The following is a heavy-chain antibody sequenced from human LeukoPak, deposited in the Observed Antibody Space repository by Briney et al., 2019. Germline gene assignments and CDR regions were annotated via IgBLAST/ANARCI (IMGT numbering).Heavy chain of an antibody. D-gene: IGHD3-3*01. V-gene: IGHV3-23*01. CDR2: ISGRGGST. CDR1: GFTFSSYA. CDR3: AKAQPLLRFLEWLLDYFDY. J-gene: IGHJ4*02. Sequence: PGGSLRLSCAASGFTFSSYAMSWVRQAPGKGLEWVSAISGRGGSTYYADSVKGRFTISRDNSKNTLYLQVNSLRATDTAVYYCAKAQPLLRFLEWLLDYFDYWGQGTLVTVSS.